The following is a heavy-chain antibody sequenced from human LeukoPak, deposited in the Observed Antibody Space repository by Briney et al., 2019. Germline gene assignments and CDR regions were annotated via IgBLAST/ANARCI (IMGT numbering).Heavy chain of an antibody. V-gene: IGHV3-53*01. CDR1: GFTFSSIH. CDR2: IYGGGST. CDR3: ARGSGYYLGNY. J-gene: IGHJ4*02. Sequence: PGGSLRLSCAASGFTFSSIHMSWVRQAPGKGLEGVSVIYGGGSTYYADSVKGRFTISRDNSKNTLYLQMNSLRAEDTAVYYCARGSGYYLGNYWGQGTLVTVSS. D-gene: IGHD3-22*01.